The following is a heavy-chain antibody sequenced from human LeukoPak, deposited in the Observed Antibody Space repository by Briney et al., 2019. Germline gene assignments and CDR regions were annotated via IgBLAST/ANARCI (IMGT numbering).Heavy chain of an antibody. CDR1: GYTLTSYD. V-gene: IGHV1-8*01. CDR3: ARATRDCSSASCYNY. D-gene: IGHD2-2*02. CDR2: MNPNSGNT. J-gene: IGHJ4*02. Sequence: ASVKVSCKASGYTLTSYDINWLRQATGQGLEWMGWMNPNSGNTGYAQKFQGRVTMTRNTPISTAYMELSSLGSEDTAVYYCARATRDCSSASCYNYWGQGTLVTVSS.